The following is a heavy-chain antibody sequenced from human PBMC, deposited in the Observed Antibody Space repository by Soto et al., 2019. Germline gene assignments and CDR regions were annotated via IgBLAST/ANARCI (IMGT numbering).Heavy chain of an antibody. D-gene: IGHD6-19*01. CDR1: GASISVYS. CDR2: IYYSGST. V-gene: IGHV4-59*01. CDR3: ARSTDSSGWRFDY. Sequence: SETLSLTCTVSGASISVYSWSWIQQPPGKGLEWIGYIYYSGSTNYNPSLKSRVAISVDTSKNQFSLKLSSVTAADTAVYYCARSTDSSGWRFDYWGQGTQVTVSS. J-gene: IGHJ4*02.